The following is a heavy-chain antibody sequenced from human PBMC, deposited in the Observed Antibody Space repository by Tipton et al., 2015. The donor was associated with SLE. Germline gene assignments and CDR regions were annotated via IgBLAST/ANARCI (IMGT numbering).Heavy chain of an antibody. CDR1: GFSFNSYV. J-gene: IGHJ6*03. V-gene: IGHV3-30*03. Sequence: SLRLSCAASGFSFNSYVMHWVRQAPGKGLEWVAVISYDGSKKKYVDSVKGRFTISRDNYKNTLYLQVNSLRVEDTAVYYCARGDYMDVWGKGTMVTVSS. CDR3: ARGDYMDV. CDR2: ISYDGSKK.